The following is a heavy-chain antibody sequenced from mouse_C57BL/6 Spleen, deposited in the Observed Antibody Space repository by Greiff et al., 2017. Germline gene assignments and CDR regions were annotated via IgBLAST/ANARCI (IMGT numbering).Heavy chain of an antibody. CDR1: GYTFTDYE. Sequence: QVQLQQSGAELVRPGASVTLSCKASGYTFTDYEMHWVKQTPVHGLEWIGAIDPETGGTAYNQKFKGKAILTADKSSSTAYMELRSLTSEDSAVYYCTRWRAGNREGCADWGKGTLVTVSA. CDR3: TRWRAGNREGCAD. V-gene: IGHV1-15*01. D-gene: IGHD4-1*01. CDR2: IDPETGGT. J-gene: IGHJ3*01.